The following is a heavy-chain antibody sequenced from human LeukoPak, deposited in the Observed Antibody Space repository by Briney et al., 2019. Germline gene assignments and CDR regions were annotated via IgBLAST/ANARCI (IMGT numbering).Heavy chain of an antibody. J-gene: IGHJ4*02. V-gene: IGHV1-18*04. D-gene: IGHD3-3*01. CDR3: ARVPPSGHQVFGSDY. CDR1: GLTFTNYG. CDR2: ISANNGEI. Sequence: GASVMVSCKASGLTFTNYGISWVRQAPGQGLEWMSWISANNGEIRYAQKFQGRVIMTTDTSTTTAYMELTSLRSDDTAVYYCARVPPSGHQVFGSDYWGQGTQVTVSS.